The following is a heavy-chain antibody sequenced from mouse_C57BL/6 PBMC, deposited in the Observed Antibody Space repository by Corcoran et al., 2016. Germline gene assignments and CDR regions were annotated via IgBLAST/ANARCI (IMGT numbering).Heavy chain of an antibody. CDR1: GYTFTDYY. V-gene: IGHV1-26*01. CDR2: INPNNGGT. J-gene: IGHJ4*01. D-gene: IGHD4-1*01. CDR3: AREAGTDAMDY. Sequence: EVQLQQSGPELVKPGASVKISCKASGYTFTDYYMNWVKQSHGKSLEWIGDINPNNGGTSYNQKFKGKATLTVDKSSSTAYMELRSLTSEDSAVYYCAREAGTDAMDYWCQGTSVTVSS.